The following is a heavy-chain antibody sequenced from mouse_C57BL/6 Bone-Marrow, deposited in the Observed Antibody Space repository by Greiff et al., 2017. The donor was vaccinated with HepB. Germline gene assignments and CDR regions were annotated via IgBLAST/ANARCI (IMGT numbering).Heavy chain of an antibody. D-gene: IGHD2-4*01. J-gene: IGHJ3*01. V-gene: IGHV5-4*01. CDR2: ISDGGSYT. CDR3: ARGFYYDYSFAY. CDR1: GFTFSSYA. Sequence: VQLKESGGGLVKPGGSLKLSCAASGFTFSSYAMSWVRQTPEKRLEWVATISDGGSYTYYPDNVKGRFTISRDNAKNNLYLQMSHLKSEDTAMYYCARGFYYDYSFAYWGQGTLVTVSA.